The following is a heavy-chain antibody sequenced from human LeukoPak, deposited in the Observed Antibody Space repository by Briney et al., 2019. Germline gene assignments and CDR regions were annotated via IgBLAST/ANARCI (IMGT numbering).Heavy chain of an antibody. D-gene: IGHD2-2*01. CDR2: ITSNGGST. J-gene: IGHJ4*02. CDR3: VKGRCSGSSCYGGDY. V-gene: IGHV3-64D*06. Sequence: GGSLRLSSSASGFTFSSYAMNWVRQAPGKGLEYVSAITSNGGSTYYADSVKGRFTISRDNSKNTLYLQMSSLRAEDRAVYYCVKGRCSGSSCYGGDYWGQGTLVTVSS. CDR1: GFTFSSYA.